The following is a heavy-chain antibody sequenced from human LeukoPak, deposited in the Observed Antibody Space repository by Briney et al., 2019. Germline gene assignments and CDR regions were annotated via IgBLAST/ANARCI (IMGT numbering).Heavy chain of an antibody. CDR1: GGSISSGGYY. V-gene: IGHV4-31*03. CDR2: IYYSGST. J-gene: IGHJ1*01. Sequence: PSQTLSLTCTVSGGSISSGGYYWSWIRQHPGKGLEWIGYIYYSGSTYYNPSLKSRVTISVDTSKNQFSLKLSSVTAADTAVYYCARAKNGGKNPGYFQHWGQGTLVTVSS. CDR3: ARAKNGGKNPGYFQH. D-gene: IGHD2-15*01.